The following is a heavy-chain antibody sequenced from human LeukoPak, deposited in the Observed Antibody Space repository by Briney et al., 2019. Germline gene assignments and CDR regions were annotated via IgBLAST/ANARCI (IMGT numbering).Heavy chain of an antibody. V-gene: IGHV3-21*01. CDR2: ISSSSSYI. CDR1: GFTFYNHA. D-gene: IGHD6-19*01. CDR3: ARDSSGWAP. J-gene: IGHJ5*02. Sequence: PGGSLRLSCAASGFTFYNHAISWVRQAPGKGLEWVSSISSSSSYIYYADSVKGRFTISRDNAKNSLYLQMNSLRAEDTAVYYCARDSSGWAPWGQGTLVTVSS.